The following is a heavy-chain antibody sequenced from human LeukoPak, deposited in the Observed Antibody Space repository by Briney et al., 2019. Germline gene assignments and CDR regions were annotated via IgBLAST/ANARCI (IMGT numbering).Heavy chain of an antibody. CDR1: GGAIISYY. D-gene: IGHD3-22*01. Sequence: SETLSLTCGVSGGAIISYYWSWIRQPAGKGPEWIGRIYPTGNTDYNPSLKTRVTMSTDLSKKQFSLRLRSVTAADTAVYYCARLKFYDSTGYSPGYYMDVWGKGTAVTVSS. V-gene: IGHV4-4*07. J-gene: IGHJ6*03. CDR2: IYPTGNT. CDR3: ARLKFYDSTGYSPGYYMDV.